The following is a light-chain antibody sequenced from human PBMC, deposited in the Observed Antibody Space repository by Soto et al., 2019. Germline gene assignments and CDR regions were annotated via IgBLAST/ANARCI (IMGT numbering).Light chain of an antibody. Sequence: QTVLTQPRSVSGSPGQSVTISCTGTSRDFGGYNYVSWYQQHPGKAPKLMIYDVSKRPSGVPDRFSGSKSGNTASLTISGLQAEDEADYYCCSYAGSYTFGVFGGGTKVTVL. CDR3: CSYAGSYTFGV. V-gene: IGLV2-11*01. J-gene: IGLJ2*01. CDR2: DVS. CDR1: SRDFGGYNY.